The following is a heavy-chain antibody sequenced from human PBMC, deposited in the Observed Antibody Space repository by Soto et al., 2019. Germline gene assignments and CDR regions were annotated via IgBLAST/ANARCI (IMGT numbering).Heavy chain of an antibody. V-gene: IGHV1-69*01. CDR2: IIPIFGTA. Sequence: QVQLVQSGAEVKKPGSSVKVSCKASGGTFSSYAISWVRQAPGQGHEWMGGIIPIFGTANYAQKFQGRVTITADESTSTAYMELSSLRSEDTAVYYCARVRGIAAAEGYYFYGMDVWGQGTTVTVSS. CDR1: GGTFSSYA. D-gene: IGHD2-2*01. CDR3: ARVRGIAAAEGYYFYGMDV. J-gene: IGHJ6*02.